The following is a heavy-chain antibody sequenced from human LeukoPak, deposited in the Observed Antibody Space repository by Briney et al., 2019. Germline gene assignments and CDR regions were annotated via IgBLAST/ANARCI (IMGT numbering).Heavy chain of an antibody. CDR1: GGSFSGYY. CDR2: INHSGST. J-gene: IGHJ5*02. D-gene: IGHD1-7*01. CDR3: ARGWRPGRINWNYHNWFDP. V-gene: IGHV4-34*01. Sequence: SETLSLTCAVYGGSFSGYYWSWIRQPPGKGLEWIGEINHSGSTNYNPSLKSRVTISVDTSENQFSLKLSSVTAADTAVYYCARGWRPGRINWNYHNWFDPWGQGTLVTVSS.